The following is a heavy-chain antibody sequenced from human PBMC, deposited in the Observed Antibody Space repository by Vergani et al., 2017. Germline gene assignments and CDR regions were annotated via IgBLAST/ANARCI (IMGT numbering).Heavy chain of an antibody. CDR1: GFTFSSYV. CDR2: ISGSGGST. D-gene: IGHD4-23*01. J-gene: IGHJ6*02. V-gene: IGHV3-23*01. Sequence: EVQLLESGGGLVQPGGSLRLSCAASGFTFSSYVMSWVRQAPGKGLEWVSAISGSGGSTYYADSVKGRFTISRDNSKNTLYLQMNSLRAEDTAVYYCAKVGTVAFYYYYGMDVWGQGTTVTVSS. CDR3: AKVGTVAFYYYYGMDV.